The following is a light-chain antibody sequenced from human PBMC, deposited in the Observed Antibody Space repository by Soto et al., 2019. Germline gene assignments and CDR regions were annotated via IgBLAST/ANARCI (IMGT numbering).Light chain of an antibody. CDR3: QQYGGSPLT. J-gene: IGKJ4*01. Sequence: EIVLTQSPGTLSLSPGERATLSCRASQSVSSNYLAWYQQKPGQAPRLLIYGASSRATGIPDRFSGSGSGTDFTLTISRLEPEDFAVYYCQQYGGSPLTFGGGTKVDIK. CDR2: GAS. CDR1: QSVSSNY. V-gene: IGKV3-20*01.